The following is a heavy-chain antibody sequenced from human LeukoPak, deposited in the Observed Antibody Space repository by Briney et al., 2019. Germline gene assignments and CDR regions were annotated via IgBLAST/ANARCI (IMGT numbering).Heavy chain of an antibody. Sequence: SETLSLTCAVYGGSFSGYYWSWIRQPPGKGLEWIGEINHSGSTNYDPSLKSRVTISVDTSKNQFSLKLSSVTAADTAVYYCARGGYSGYLTYWGQGTLVTVSS. CDR3: ARGGYSGYLTY. J-gene: IGHJ4*02. CDR2: INHSGST. CDR1: GGSFSGYY. V-gene: IGHV4-34*01. D-gene: IGHD5-12*01.